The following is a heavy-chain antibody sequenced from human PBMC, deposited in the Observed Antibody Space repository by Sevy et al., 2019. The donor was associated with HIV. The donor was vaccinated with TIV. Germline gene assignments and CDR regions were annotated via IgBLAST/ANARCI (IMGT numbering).Heavy chain of an antibody. J-gene: IGHJ1*01. D-gene: IGHD1-26*01. Sequence: ASVKVSCKTFGYTFTSYGISWVRQAPGQGLEWMGWISTYNGDTNSAQKLQGRVTMTTDTSTSTAYMELRSLRSDDTAVYYGARAPSGSQGPGQYFHHWGQGTLVTVSS. CDR1: GYTFTSYG. V-gene: IGHV1-18*01. CDR2: ISTYNGDT. CDR3: ARAPSGSQGPGQYFHH.